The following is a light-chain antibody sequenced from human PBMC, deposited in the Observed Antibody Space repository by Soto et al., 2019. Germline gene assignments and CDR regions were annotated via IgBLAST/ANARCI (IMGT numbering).Light chain of an antibody. CDR3: PVWDSSRDHVV. CDR2: YDS. J-gene: IGLJ2*01. V-gene: IGLV3-21*04. CDR1: NIGSKS. Sequence: SYELTQPPSVSVAPGKTARITCGGNNIGSKSVHWYQQKPGQAPVLVIYYDSDRPSGIPERFSGSNSGNTATLTISRVEAGDEADYYCPVWDSSRDHVVFGGGTKLTVL.